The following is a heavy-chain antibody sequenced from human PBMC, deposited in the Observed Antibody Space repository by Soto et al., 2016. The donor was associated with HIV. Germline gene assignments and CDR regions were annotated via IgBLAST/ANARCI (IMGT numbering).Heavy chain of an antibody. V-gene: IGHV3-13*04. J-gene: IGHJ3*01. CDR1: GFIFSDYD. CDR3: VREATHDAFDV. CDR2: IDSAGDS. Sequence: EVQLVESGGHLVQPGGSLRLSREASGFIFSDYDMHWVRQVRGKGLEWVSGIDSAGDSYYSVSVKGRFSISREIAKNSLYLQMNSLRAGDTAVYYCVREATHDAFDVWGQGTIVTVXS.